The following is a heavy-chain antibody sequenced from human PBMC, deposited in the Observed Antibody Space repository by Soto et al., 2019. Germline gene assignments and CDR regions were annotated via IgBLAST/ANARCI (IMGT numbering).Heavy chain of an antibody. CDR3: ARDLGAGLLWFGELGSYFDY. CDR1: GGSVSSGSYY. CDR2: IYYSGST. D-gene: IGHD3-10*01. V-gene: IGHV4-61*01. J-gene: IGHJ4*02. Sequence: SETLSLTCTVSGGSVSSGSYYWSWIRQPPGKGLEWIGYIYYSGSTNYNPSLKSRVTISVDTSKNQFSLKLSSVTAADTAVYYCARDLGAGLLWFGELGSYFDYWGQGTLVTVSS.